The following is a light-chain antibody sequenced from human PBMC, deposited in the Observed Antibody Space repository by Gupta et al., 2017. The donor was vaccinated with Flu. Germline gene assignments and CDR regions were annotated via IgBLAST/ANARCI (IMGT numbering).Light chain of an antibody. Sequence: DIQMTQSPSSLSASVGDRVTITCRASQSMSNYLNWYQQKPGKAPKLLIYAASTLQSGVPSRFNGTQSGTDFTLTISSLQPEDFATYYCQQSYNFLPRAFGPGTKVDIK. CDR2: AAS. J-gene: IGKJ3*01. CDR3: QQSYNFLPRA. V-gene: IGKV1-39*01. CDR1: QSMSNY.